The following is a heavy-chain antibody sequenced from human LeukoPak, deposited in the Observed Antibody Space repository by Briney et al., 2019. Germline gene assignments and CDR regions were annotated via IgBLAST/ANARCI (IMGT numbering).Heavy chain of an antibody. CDR3: ARGKTYYDISKDAFDI. J-gene: IGHJ3*02. D-gene: IGHD3-22*01. Sequence: PSETLSLTCTVSSGSISSYYWSWIRQPPGKGLEWIGYIYCSGSTNYNPSLKSRVTISVDTSKNQFSLKLSSVTAADTAVYYCARGKTYYDISKDAFDIWGQGTMVTVSS. CDR1: SGSISSYY. CDR2: IYCSGST. V-gene: IGHV4-59*01.